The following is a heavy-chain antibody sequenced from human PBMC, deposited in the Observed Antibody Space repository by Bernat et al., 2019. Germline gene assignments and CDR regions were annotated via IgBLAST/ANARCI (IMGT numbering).Heavy chain of an antibody. CDR3: ARGRGSIKINRGFDY. V-gene: IGHV3-21*01. J-gene: IGHJ4*02. D-gene: IGHD3-16*01. Sequence: EVQLVESGGGLVKPGGSLRLSCAASGFTFSSYSMNWVRQAPGKGLEWVSSISSSSSYIYYADSVKGRFTISRDNAKNSLYLQMNSLRVEDTAVYYCARGRGSIKINRGFDYWGQGTLVTVSS. CDR1: GFTFSSYS. CDR2: ISSSSSYI.